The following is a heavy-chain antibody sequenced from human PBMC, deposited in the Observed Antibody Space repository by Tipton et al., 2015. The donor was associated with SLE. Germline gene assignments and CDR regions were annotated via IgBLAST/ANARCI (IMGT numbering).Heavy chain of an antibody. CDR3: ARLSGDSTWYVDL. V-gene: IGHV4-34*01. D-gene: IGHD7-27*01. J-gene: IGHJ2*01. CDR1: GGSFNAHY. CDR2: INYGGST. Sequence: TLSLTCAVYGGSFNAHYWTWVRQPPGKGLEWIGEINYGGSTNYNPSLKSRVSISVDTSKNQFSLRLSSVTAADTAVYYCARLSGDSTWYVDLWGRGTLVTVSS.